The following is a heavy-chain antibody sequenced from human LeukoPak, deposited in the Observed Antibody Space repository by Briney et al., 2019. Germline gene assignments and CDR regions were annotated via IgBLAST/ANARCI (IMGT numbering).Heavy chain of an antibody. CDR3: AKDSKKAKVGFDYVWKSYHLVDY. CDR2: ISHDGNNK. J-gene: IGHJ4*02. D-gene: IGHD3-16*02. CDR1: GFPFSDYG. Sequence: GRSLRLSCAASGFPFSDYGMYWVRQAPGKGLEWLAVISHDGNNKYYADSVKGRITISRDNSMNTLYLQMNSLRAEDTAVYYCAKDSKKAKVGFDYVWKSYHLVDYWGQGTLVTVSS. V-gene: IGHV3-30*18.